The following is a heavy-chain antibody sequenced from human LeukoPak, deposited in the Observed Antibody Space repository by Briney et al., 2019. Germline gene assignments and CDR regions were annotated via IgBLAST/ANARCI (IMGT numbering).Heavy chain of an antibody. V-gene: IGHV1-2*02. CDR3: ARGPTSIAVAGRIDY. J-gene: IGHJ4*02. CDR2: INPNSGGT. Sequence: ASVKVSCKASGYTFTGYYMHWVRQAPGQGLEWMGWINPNSGGTNYAQKFQGRVTMTRDTSISTAYMELSRLRSDDAAVYYCARGPTSIAVAGRIDYWGQGTLVIVSS. D-gene: IGHD6-19*01. CDR1: GYTFTGYY.